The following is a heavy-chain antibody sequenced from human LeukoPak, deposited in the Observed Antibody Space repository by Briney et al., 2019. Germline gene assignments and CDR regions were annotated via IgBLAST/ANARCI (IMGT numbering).Heavy chain of an antibody. CDR2: ISGSGGST. CDR1: GFTFSSYA. J-gene: IGHJ4*02. V-gene: IGHV3-23*01. Sequence: GGSLRLSCAASGFTFSSYAMSGVRQAPGKGLEWVSAISGSGGSTYYADSVKGLFTISRDNSKNTLYLQMNSLRAEDTAVYYCAKQTTFPGSYHLANFDYWGQGTLVTVSS. CDR3: AKQTTFPGSYHLANFDY. D-gene: IGHD3-10*01.